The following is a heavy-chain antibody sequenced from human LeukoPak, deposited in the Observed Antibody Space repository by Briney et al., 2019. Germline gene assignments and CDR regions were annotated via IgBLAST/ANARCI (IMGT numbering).Heavy chain of an antibody. CDR1: GFTFASHA. J-gene: IGHJ5*02. Sequence: GGSLRLSCVASGFTFASHAVSWDRQAPGKGLEWVSSISESGDNTYYADSVKGRFTISRDTSKNTLYLQMNSLRAEDTAVYYCAKLLGEAGGPWGQGTLVTVSS. CDR2: ISESGDNT. CDR3: AKLLGEAGGP. D-gene: IGHD3-10*01. V-gene: IGHV3-23*01.